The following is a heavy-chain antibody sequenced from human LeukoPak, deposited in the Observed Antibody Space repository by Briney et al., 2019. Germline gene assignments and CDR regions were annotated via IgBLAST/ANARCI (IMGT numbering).Heavy chain of an antibody. D-gene: IGHD7-27*01. CDR1: GFTLSRYW. V-gene: IGHV3-74*01. CDR3: ARGIPLGI. J-gene: IGHJ3*02. CDR2: IDSDGSST. Sequence: GGSLRLSYAASGFTLSRYWMYWVRQVPGKGPVWVSHIDSDGSSTFYADSVEGRFAISRDNAKNTLYLQMNSLRPEDTAVYYCARGIPLGIWGQGTMVTVSS.